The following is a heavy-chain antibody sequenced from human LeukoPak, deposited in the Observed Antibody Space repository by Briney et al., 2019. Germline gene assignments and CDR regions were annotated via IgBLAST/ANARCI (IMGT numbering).Heavy chain of an antibody. J-gene: IGHJ4*02. D-gene: IGHD1-1*01. CDR3: ARFKWNQYYFDY. Sequence: GGSLRLSCAASGFTFSSYSMNWVRQAPGKGLEWVSSISSSSSYIYYADSVKGRFTISRDNAKNSLYLQMNSLGAEDTAVYYCARFKWNQYYFDYWGQGTLVTVSS. V-gene: IGHV3-21*01. CDR1: GFTFSSYS. CDR2: ISSSSSYI.